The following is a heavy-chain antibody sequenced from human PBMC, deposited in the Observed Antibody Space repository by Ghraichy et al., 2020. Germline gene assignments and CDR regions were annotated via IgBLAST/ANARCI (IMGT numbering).Heavy chain of an antibody. J-gene: IGHJ4*02. CDR2: IYYSGST. V-gene: IGHV4-59*01. D-gene: IGHD3-22*01. Sequence: SETLSLTCTVSGGSISSYYWSWIRQPPGKGLEWIGYIYYSGSTNYNPSLKSRVTISVDTSKNQFSLKLSSVTAADTAVYYCARSPGYYYDSSGYYPGAFDYWGQGTLVTVSS. CDR3: ARSPGYYYDSSGYYPGAFDY. CDR1: GGSISSYY.